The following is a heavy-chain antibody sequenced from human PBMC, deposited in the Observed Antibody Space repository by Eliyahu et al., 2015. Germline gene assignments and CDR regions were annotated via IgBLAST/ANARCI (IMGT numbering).Heavy chain of an antibody. CDR2: XIPMFGTP. CDR1: GGSFSNYG. CDR3: ARVMATIXGSXYYXYGMDV. Sequence: VSCKASGGSFSNYGFXWVRQSPGQGXEWMGGXIPMFGTPNYALXXQGRVTITADESTSTAYXELSSLSSDDTAVYXCARVMATIXGSXYYXYGMDVWGQGNTVTVSS. J-gene: IGHJ6*02. V-gene: IGHV1-69*01. D-gene: IGHD5-12*01.